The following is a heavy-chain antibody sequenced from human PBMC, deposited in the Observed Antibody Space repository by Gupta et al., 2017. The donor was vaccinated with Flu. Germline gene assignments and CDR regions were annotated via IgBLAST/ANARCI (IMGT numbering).Heavy chain of an antibody. Sequence: QGQLVEAGGGVVHAGESPELPCAGLGFTLHNLGMHWVRQAPGKGLEWVAVISYDGSNQWFVDSVRGRFTISRDNSKNTLYLQMNSLRPEDTAVYYCAKGGLHNWNYDGDYWGQGTLVTVSS. CDR2: ISYDGSNQ. V-gene: IGHV3-30*18. CDR1: GFTLHNLG. D-gene: IGHD1-7*01. CDR3: AKGGLHNWNYDGDY. J-gene: IGHJ4*02.